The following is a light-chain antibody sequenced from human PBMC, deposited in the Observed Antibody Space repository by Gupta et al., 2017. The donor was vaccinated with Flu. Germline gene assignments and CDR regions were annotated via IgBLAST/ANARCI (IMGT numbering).Light chain of an antibody. J-gene: IGKJ4*01. Sequence: IVMTQSPDSLAVSLGERATINCKSSQSVLYSSNNKNYLAWYQKKPGQPPKLLIYWASTREFGVPDRFSGSGSGTDFTLTISSLQAEDAAVYYCQQYYSAPPLTFGGGTKVEIE. CDR3: QQYYSAPPLT. V-gene: IGKV4-1*01. CDR1: QSVLYSSNNKNY. CDR2: WAS.